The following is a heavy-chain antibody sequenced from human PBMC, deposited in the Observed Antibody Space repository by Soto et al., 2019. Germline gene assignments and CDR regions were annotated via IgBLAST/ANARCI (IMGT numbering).Heavy chain of an antibody. D-gene: IGHD3-10*01. Sequence: SVKVSCKASGGTFSRYAISWVRQAPGQGLEWMGGIIPIFGTAYYAQKFQGRVTIPADKSTSTAYMELSSLRAENTAVYYCARWFSGAATEFYYDYGMVVWCQGTTVTVSS. J-gene: IGHJ6*02. CDR2: IIPIFGTA. V-gene: IGHV1-69*06. CDR1: GGTFSRYA. CDR3: ARWFSGAATEFYYDYGMVV.